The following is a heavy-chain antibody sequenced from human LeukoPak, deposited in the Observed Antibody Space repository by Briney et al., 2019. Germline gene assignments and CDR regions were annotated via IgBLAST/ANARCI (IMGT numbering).Heavy chain of an antibody. CDR3: ARARIAVAGLFDY. CDR1: GYTFTGYY. V-gene: IGHV1-2*04. Sequence: ASVKVSCMASGYTFTGYYMHWVRQAPGQGREWMGWINPNSGGTNYAQKFQGWVTMTRDTSISTAYMELSRLRSDDTAVYYCARARIAVAGLFDYWGQGTLVTVSS. D-gene: IGHD6-19*01. CDR2: INPNSGGT. J-gene: IGHJ4*02.